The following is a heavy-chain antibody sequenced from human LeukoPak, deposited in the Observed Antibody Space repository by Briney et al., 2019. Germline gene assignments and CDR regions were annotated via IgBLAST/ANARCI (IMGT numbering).Heavy chain of an antibody. D-gene: IGHD3-22*01. CDR1: GYTFTSYA. CDR3: ARDGVGITMIVVHYYGMDV. J-gene: IGHJ6*02. Sequence: GASVKVSCKASGYTFTSYAMHWVRQAPGQRLEWVGWINAGNGNTKYSQKFQGRVTITRDTSASTAYMELSSLRSEDTAVYYCARDGVGITMIVVHYYGMDVWGQGTTVTVSS. CDR2: INAGNGNT. V-gene: IGHV1-3*01.